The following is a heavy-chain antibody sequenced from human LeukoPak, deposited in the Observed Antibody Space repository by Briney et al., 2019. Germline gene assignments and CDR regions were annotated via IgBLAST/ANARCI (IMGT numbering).Heavy chain of an antibody. CDR3: ARDHEYYYGSGSYYPGGCDY. Sequence: ASVKVSCKASGYTFTSYYMHWVRQAPGQGLEWMEIINPSGGSTSYAQNFQGRVTMTRDTSTSTVYMELSSLRSEDTAVYYCARDHEYYYGSGSYYPGGCDYWGQGTLVTVSS. D-gene: IGHD3-10*01. CDR1: GYTFTSYY. V-gene: IGHV1-46*01. J-gene: IGHJ4*02. CDR2: INPSGGST.